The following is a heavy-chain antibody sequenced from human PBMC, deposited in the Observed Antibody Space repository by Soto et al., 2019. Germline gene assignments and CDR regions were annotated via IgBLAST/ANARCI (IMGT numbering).Heavy chain of an antibody. CDR3: ASDRDGYNAFDI. Sequence: ASVKVSCKASGYTFTSYYMHWVRQAPGQGLEWMGIINPSGGSTSYAQKFQGRVTMTRDTSTSTVYMELSRLRSEDTAVYYCASDRDGYNAFDIWGQGTMVTVSS. CDR1: GYTFTSYY. J-gene: IGHJ3*02. D-gene: IGHD5-12*01. CDR2: INPSGGST. V-gene: IGHV1-46*01.